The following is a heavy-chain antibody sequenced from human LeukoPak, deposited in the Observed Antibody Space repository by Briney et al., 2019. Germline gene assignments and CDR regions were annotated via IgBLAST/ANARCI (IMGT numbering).Heavy chain of an antibody. CDR1: GFTVSSNY. CDR2: IYSGGST. J-gene: IGHJ3*02. CDR3: ARASGYSGSLYAFDI. Sequence: GSLRLSCAASGFTVSSNYMSWVRQAPGKGLEWVSVIYSGGSTYYADSVKGRFTISRDNSKNTLYLQMNSLRAEDTAVYYCARASGYSGSLYAFDIWGQGTMVTVSS. V-gene: IGHV3-66*01. D-gene: IGHD1-26*01.